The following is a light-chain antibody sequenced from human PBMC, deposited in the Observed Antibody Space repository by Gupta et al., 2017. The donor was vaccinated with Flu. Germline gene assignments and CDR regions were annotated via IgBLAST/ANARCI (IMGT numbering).Light chain of an antibody. CDR1: SGHSSYI. CDR2: LEGSGSY. J-gene: IGLJ3*02. Sequence: QPVLPHSSSASASLGSSVKLTCTLSSGHSSYIIAWHQQQPGKAPRYLMKLEGSGSYNKGSGVPDRFSGSSSGADRYLTISNLQSEDEADYYCETWDSNTRVFGGGTKLTVL. V-gene: IGLV4-60*03. CDR3: ETWDSNTRV.